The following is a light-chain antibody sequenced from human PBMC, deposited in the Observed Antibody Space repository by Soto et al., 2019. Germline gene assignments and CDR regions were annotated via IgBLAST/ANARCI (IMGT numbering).Light chain of an antibody. CDR1: QSVSNN. V-gene: IGKV3-15*01. CDR3: QQSNNWPWT. J-gene: IGKJ1*01. CDR2: GAS. Sequence: ENVMTQSPATLSVSPGERATLSCRASQSVSNNLAWYQQQPGQAPRLLIFGASTRATGVPARFSGSGSGTDFTLTINSLQSEDFAVYYCQQSNNWPWTFGQGTKVDIK.